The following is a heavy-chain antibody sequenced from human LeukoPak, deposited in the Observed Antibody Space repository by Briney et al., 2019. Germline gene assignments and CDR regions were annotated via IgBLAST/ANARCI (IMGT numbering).Heavy chain of an antibody. J-gene: IGHJ4*02. D-gene: IGHD2-21*01. V-gene: IGHV4-61*05. CDR2: IYYSGST. CDR1: GCSISSSSYY. CDR3: ARALFDYFDY. Sequence: KPSETLSLTCTVSGCSISSSSYYWGWIRQPPGKGLEWIGYIYYSGSTNYNPSLKSRVTISVDTSKNQFSLKLSSVTAADTAVYYCARALFDYFDYWGQGTLVTVSS.